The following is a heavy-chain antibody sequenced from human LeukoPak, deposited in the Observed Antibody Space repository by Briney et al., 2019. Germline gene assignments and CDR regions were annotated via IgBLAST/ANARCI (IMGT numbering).Heavy chain of an antibody. J-gene: IGHJ5*02. V-gene: IGHV1-69*05. Sequence: SVKVSCKVSGGIFSSYTTSWVRQAPGQGLEWMGQIIPIFGTPDFAQKFQDRVTITTDESTSTAYMEMSSLRSEDTAVYYCARLPMERSEAPDLGWFDPWGQGTLVTVSS. D-gene: IGHD5-12*01. CDR1: GGIFSSYT. CDR2: IIPIFGTP. CDR3: ARLPMERSEAPDLGWFDP.